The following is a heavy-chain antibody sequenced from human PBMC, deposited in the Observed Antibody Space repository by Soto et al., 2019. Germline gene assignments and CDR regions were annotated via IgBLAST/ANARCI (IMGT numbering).Heavy chain of an antibody. CDR2: ISGSGGST. CDR3: AKLSQHGWNQPLDY. D-gene: IGHD1-1*01. V-gene: IGHV3-23*01. J-gene: IGHJ4*02. Sequence: GGSLRLSCAASGFTFSSYAMSWVRQAPGKGLEWVSAISGSGGSTYYADSVKGRFTISRDNSKNTLYLQMNSLRAEDTAVYYCAKLSQHGWNQPLDYWGQGTLVTVSS. CDR1: GFTFSSYA.